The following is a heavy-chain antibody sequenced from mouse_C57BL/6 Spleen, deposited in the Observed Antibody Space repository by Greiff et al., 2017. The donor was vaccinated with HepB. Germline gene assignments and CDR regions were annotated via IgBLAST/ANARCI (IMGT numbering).Heavy chain of an antibody. CDR3: AKTNRDPYYAMDY. CDR1: GFSLTSYG. V-gene: IGHV2-5*01. Sequence: VQLQESGPGLVQPSQSLSITCTVSGFSLTSYGVHWVRQSPGKGLEWLGVIWRGGSTDYNAAFMSRLSITKDNSKSQVFFKMNSLQADDTAIYYCAKTNRDPYYAMDYWGQGTSVTVSS. J-gene: IGHJ4*01. CDR2: IWRGGST. D-gene: IGHD4-1*01.